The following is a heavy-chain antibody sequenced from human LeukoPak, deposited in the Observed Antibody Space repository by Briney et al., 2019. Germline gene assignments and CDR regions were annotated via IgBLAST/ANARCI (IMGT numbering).Heavy chain of an antibody. CDR1: GFTFNSYG. CDR3: ARENVMGWFDP. CDR2: ISSRSSHI. V-gene: IGHV3-21*01. D-gene: IGHD1-1*01. Sequence: GGSLRLSCAASGFTFNSYGMNWVRQAPGKGLEWVSSISSRSSHIYYADSVKGRFTISRDNAKNSLYLQMNSLRTEDTAVYYCARENVMGWFDPWGQGTLVTVSS. J-gene: IGHJ5*02.